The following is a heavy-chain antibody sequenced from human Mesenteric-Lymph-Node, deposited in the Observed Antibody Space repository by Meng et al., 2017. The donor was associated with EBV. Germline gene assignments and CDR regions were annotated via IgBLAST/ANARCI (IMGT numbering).Heavy chain of an antibody. CDR1: GGSFSGYY. CDR2: INHSGST. J-gene: IGHJ4*02. CDR3: ARGEKGPIDY. V-gene: IGHV4-34*01. Sequence: QVQLQPGGAGLLKPSETLSLTCAVYGGSFSGYYWSWIRQPPGKGLEWIGEINHSGSTNYNPSLKSRVTISVDTSKNQFSLKLSSVTAADTAVYYCARGEKGPIDYWGQGTLVTVSS.